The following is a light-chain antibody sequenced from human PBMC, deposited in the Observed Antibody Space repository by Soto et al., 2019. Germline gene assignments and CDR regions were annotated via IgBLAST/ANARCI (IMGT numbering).Light chain of an antibody. V-gene: IGKV1-5*01. CDR1: QSVSGW. CDR3: QQYNSYPWT. Sequence: DIQMTQSPSTLSASVGDTVTVTCRASQSVSGWLAWYQQKPGKAPKLLIYDVSSLESGVPSRFSGSGSGTEFTLAISSLQPDDFATYYCQQYNSYPWTFGQGTKVDIK. CDR2: DVS. J-gene: IGKJ1*01.